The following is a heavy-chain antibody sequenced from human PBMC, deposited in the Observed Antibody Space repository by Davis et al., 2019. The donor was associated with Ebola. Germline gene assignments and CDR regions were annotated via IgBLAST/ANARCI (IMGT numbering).Heavy chain of an antibody. CDR3: ARAQFPTTSDH. CDR1: GYTFTHYG. D-gene: IGHD1-1*01. CDR2: INPHNGNP. J-gene: IGHJ4*02. Sequence: ASVKVSCKTSGYTFTHYGITWVRQAPGQGLAWMGWINPHNGNPNYAQNVQGRVTMTTDTSTTTAYMEVGSLTSDDTAVYYCARAQFPTTSDHWGQGTLVTVSS. V-gene: IGHV1-18*04.